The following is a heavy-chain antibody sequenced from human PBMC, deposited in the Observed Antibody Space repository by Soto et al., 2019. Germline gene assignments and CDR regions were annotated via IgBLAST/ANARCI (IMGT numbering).Heavy chain of an antibody. D-gene: IGHD2-21*02. CDR3: AKSRVAYCGGDCYSQPDP. Sequence: GGSLRLSCAASGFTFSSYGMHWVRQAPGKGLEWVAVISYDGGNKYYADSVKGRFTIPRDNSKNTLYLQMDSLRAEDTAVYYCAKSRVAYCGGDCYSQPDPWGQGTLVTVSS. V-gene: IGHV3-30*18. CDR1: GFTFSSYG. J-gene: IGHJ5*02. CDR2: ISYDGGNK.